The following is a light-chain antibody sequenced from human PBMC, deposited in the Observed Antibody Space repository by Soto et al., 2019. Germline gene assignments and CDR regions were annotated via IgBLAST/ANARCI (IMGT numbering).Light chain of an antibody. J-gene: IGLJ3*02. CDR3: AAWDDSLNGLV. V-gene: IGLV1-44*01. CDR2: DNN. CDR1: TSNIGSNI. Sequence: QSVLTQPPSASGTPGQRITISCSGRTSNIGSNIVAWYQHLPGTAPKLLIDDNNQRPSGVPDRFFGSKSGTSASLAISGLQPDDESHYYCAAWDDSLNGLVFGGGTKLTVL.